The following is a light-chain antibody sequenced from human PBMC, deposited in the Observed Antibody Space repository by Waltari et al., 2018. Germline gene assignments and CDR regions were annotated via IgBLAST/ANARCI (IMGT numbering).Light chain of an antibody. Sequence: QSALTQPASVSGTPGPSITLSCSGTGSDIGGNKSVSWYQQHPGEAPKVIIYDFTSRPSGVSDRFSGSKSGNTAFLTISGRQAEDEADYYCSSYATTRVIFGGGTKVTVL. CDR2: DFT. CDR1: GSDIGGNKS. J-gene: IGLJ2*01. V-gene: IGLV2-14*03. CDR3: SSYATTRVI.